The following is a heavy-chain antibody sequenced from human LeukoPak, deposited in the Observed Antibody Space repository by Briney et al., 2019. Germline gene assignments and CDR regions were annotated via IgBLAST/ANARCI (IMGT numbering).Heavy chain of an antibody. CDR1: GYTFSSYG. D-gene: IGHD1-1*01. CDR2: ISPSNINT. Sequence: GASVKVSCKASGYTFSSYGISWVRQAPGQGLEWMGWISPSNINTNYAPKFRDRLTMTTDTLTTTAYMELRSLRSDDTAVYYCVRDQGHNVDNWGQGTLVTVSS. V-gene: IGHV1-18*01. J-gene: IGHJ4*02. CDR3: VRDQGHNVDN.